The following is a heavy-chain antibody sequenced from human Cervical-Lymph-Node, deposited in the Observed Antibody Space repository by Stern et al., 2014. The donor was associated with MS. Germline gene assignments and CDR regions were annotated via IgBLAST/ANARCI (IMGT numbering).Heavy chain of an antibody. CDR2: IYWDADK. D-gene: IGHD2-15*01. V-gene: IGHV2-5*02. CDR3: AHSRVKYCRGGTCYSSLFDY. CDR1: GFSVATAGVG. Sequence: EESGPTLVKPTQTVTLTCTLSGFSVATAGVGVGWIRQPPGKALEWLALIYWDADKLYSPSLKNRLTIIKDTSKNQVVLTMTNVDPVDTATYYCAHSRVKYCRGGTCYSSLFDYWGQGTLVTVSS. J-gene: IGHJ4*02.